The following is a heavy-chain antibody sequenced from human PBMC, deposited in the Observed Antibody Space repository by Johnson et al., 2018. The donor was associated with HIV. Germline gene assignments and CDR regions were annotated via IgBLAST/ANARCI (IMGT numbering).Heavy chain of an antibody. Sequence: QVQLVESGGGLVQPGRSLRLSCAASGFTFSSYAMHWVRQAPGKGLDWVAVLLYDGSNQYYADSVKGRFTISRDNSKNTLYLQMNSLRAEDTALYYCARDGPRGSYGAFDIWGQGTMVTVSS. CDR2: LLYDGSNQ. J-gene: IGHJ3*02. CDR3: ARDGPRGSYGAFDI. D-gene: IGHD1-26*01. V-gene: IGHV3-30*04. CDR1: GFTFSSYA.